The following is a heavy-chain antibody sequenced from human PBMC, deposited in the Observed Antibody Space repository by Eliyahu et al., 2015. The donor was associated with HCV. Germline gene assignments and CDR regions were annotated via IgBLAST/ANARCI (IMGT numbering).Heavy chain of an antibody. J-gene: IGHJ4*02. V-gene: IGHV1-8*01. Sequence: QVQLVQSGAEVKKPGASVKVSCKASGYTFISYEIKWVRQASGQGLEFMGWINPKNGKIGYSQKFQGRVTMTTNTSISTVYMEVSSLRSDDTAVYYCARGGSPSTNYWGQGTQVIVSS. CDR3: ARGGSPSTNY. D-gene: IGHD3-10*01. CDR2: INPKNGKI. CDR1: GYTFISYE.